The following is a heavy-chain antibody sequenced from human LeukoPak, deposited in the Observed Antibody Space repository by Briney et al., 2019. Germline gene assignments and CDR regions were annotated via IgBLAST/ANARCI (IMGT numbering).Heavy chain of an antibody. CDR2: IYSGGST. CDR1: GFTVSSNY. CDR3: ARESGLRYFDWLPFDY. Sequence: GGPLRLSCAASGFTVSSNYMSWVRQAPGKGLEWVSVIYSGGSTYYADSVKGRFTISRDNSKNTLYLQMNSLRAEDTAVYYCARESGLRYFDWLPFDYWGQGTLVTVSS. V-gene: IGHV3-66*01. D-gene: IGHD3-9*01. J-gene: IGHJ4*02.